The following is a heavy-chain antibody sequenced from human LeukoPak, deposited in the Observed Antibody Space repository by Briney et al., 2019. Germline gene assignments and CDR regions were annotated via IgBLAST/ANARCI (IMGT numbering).Heavy chain of an antibody. D-gene: IGHD2-2*01. CDR1: GGSFSGYY. V-gene: IGHV4-34*01. Sequence: SETLSLTCAVYGGSFSGYYWTWVRQPPGKGLESIGEIIHSGTTNYNPSLKSRVTISVDTSKNQFSLKLSSVTAADTAVYYCARGGIVVVPAARYYYYYGMDVWGQGTTVTVSS. J-gene: IGHJ6*02. CDR2: IIHSGTT. CDR3: ARGGIVVVPAARYYYYYGMDV.